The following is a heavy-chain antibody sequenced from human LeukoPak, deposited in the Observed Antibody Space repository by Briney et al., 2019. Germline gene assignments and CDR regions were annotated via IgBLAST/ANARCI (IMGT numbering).Heavy chain of an antibody. CDR1: RFTFSIYD. V-gene: IGHV3-23*01. CDR3: AKGLHDAGSYYHDQYCFDY. CDR2: ISSSGGST. D-gene: IGHD3-10*01. J-gene: IGHJ4*02. Sequence: PGGSLRLSCAASRFTFSIYDMSWVRQAPGKGLEWVSLISSSGGSTYYADSVKGRFTISRDNSKNTLYLQMNSLRAEDTAVYYCAKGLHDAGSYYHDQYCFDYWGQGTLVTVAS.